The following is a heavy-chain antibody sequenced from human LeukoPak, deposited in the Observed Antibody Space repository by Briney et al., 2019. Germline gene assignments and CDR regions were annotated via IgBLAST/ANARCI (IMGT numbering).Heavy chain of an antibody. Sequence: GVSLKLSCTASGFVFNDDWMNCVRQTPGKGLEWVAIIKQDGSEKFYVDSVKGRFIISRNNAKNSLSMQMNSVTVEDTGVYYCVTGRGDLWGQGTLVTVSS. CDR3: VTGRGDL. V-gene: IGHV3-7*01. CDR1: GFVFNDDW. J-gene: IGHJ5*02. CDR2: IKQDGSEK.